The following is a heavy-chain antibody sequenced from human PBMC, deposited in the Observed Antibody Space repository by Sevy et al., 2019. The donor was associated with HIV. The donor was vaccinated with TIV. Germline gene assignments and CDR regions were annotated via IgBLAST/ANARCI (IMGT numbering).Heavy chain of an antibody. J-gene: IGHJ6*03. D-gene: IGHD3-16*01. CDR2: ISYDGKNK. V-gene: IGHV3-30*03. CDR1: GFTFSSYD. Sequence: GGSLRLSCAASGFTFSSYDMHWVRQAPGKGLEWVEGISYDGKNKYYVDSVKGRFTISRDNSKNIQYLQVNSLRAEDTAVYHCASVALTFRGDPYEYHSFMDDWGKGTTVTVSS. CDR3: ASVALTFRGDPYEYHSFMDD.